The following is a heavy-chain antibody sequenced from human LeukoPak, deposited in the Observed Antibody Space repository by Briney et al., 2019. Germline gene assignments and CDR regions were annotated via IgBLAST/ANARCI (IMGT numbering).Heavy chain of an antibody. Sequence: ASVKVSCKASGYTFTSYGISWVRQAPGQGLEWMGWISAYNGNTNYAQKLQGRVTMTTDTSTSTAYMELRSLRSDDTAVYYCARDDTMIVVQGEGVDVVDYWGQGTLVTVSS. D-gene: IGHD3-22*01. CDR3: ARDDTMIVVQGEGVDVVDY. CDR2: ISAYNGNT. CDR1: GYTFTSYG. V-gene: IGHV1-18*01. J-gene: IGHJ4*02.